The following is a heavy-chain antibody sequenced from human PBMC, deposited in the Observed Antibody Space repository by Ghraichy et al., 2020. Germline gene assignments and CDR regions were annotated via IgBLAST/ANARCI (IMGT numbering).Heavy chain of an antibody. CDR1: GDSVSSASYY. V-gene: IGHV4-61*01. Sequence: LNISCTVSGDSVSSASYYWSWIRQPPGKGLEWIGNIYYSGNTNYNPSLKSRVSISIDTSTNQFSLKLSSVTAADTAVYYCARDHCIGGNCYSTYYGVDLWGQGTTVTVPS. D-gene: IGHD2-15*01. CDR2: IYYSGNT. CDR3: ARDHCIGGNCYSTYYGVDL. J-gene: IGHJ6*02.